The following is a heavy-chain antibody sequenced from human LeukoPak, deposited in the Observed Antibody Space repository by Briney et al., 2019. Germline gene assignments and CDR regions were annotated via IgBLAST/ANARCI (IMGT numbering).Heavy chain of an antibody. CDR1: GGSISSYY. D-gene: IGHD2-15*01. Sequence: SETLSLTCPVSGGSISSYYWSWIRQPPGKGLEWIGYIYYSGSTNYNPSLKSRVTISVDTSKNQFSLKLSSVTAADTAVYYCARGVVAYYFDYWGQGTLVTVSS. V-gene: IGHV4-59*01. CDR2: IYYSGST. J-gene: IGHJ4*02. CDR3: ARGVVAYYFDY.